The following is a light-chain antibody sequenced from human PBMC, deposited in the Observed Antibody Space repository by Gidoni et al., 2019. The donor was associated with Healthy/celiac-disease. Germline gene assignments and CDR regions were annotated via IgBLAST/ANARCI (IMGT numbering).Light chain of an antibody. V-gene: IGKV1-27*01. Sequence: DIQMTQSPSSLSASVGDRVTITCRASQGISNYLAWYQQKPGKVPKLLIYAASTLQSGVPSRFSGSGSGTDFTLTISSLQPEDVATYYCQKYNSAPSITFGQXIRLEIK. CDR1: QGISNY. CDR2: AAS. J-gene: IGKJ5*01. CDR3: QKYNSAPSIT.